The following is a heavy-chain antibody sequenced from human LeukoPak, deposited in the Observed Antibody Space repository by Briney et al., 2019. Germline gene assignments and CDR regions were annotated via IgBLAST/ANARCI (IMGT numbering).Heavy chain of an antibody. CDR2: IYSGGST. V-gene: IGHV3-66*01. J-gene: IGHJ4*02. CDR1: GFTVSSNY. CDR3: ARGLMVRGVQLNYYFDY. D-gene: IGHD3-10*01. Sequence: PGGSLRLSCAASGFTVSSNYMSWVRQAPGKGLEWVSVIYSGGSTYDADSVKGRFTISRDNSKNTLFLQMNSLRAEDTAVYYCARGLMVRGVQLNYYFDYWGQGTLVTVSS.